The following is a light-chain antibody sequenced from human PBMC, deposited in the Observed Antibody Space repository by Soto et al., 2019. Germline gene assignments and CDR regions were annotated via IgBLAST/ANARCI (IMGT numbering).Light chain of an antibody. CDR1: SRDVGDYNY. J-gene: IGLJ1*01. Sequence: QSVLTQPASVSGSPGQSITISCTGTSRDVGDYNYVSWYQQHPGKAPKLMVYDVTNRPSGVSDRFSGSKSGNTASLTISGLQAEDEADYFCRSHSNITPCVFGTGTKVTVL. CDR2: DVT. V-gene: IGLV2-14*01. CDR3: RSHSNITPCV.